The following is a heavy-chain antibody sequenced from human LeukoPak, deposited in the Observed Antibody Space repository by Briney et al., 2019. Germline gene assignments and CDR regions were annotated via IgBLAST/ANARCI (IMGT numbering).Heavy chain of an antibody. CDR2: INHSGST. D-gene: IGHD3-22*01. Sequence: SETLSLTCAVYGGSFSGYYWSWIRQPPGKGLEWIGEINHSGSTNYNPSLKSRVTISVDTSKNQISLKLSSVTAADTAVYYCARDSNDSSIPCFDYWGQGSLVTVSS. CDR3: ARDSNDSSIPCFDY. J-gene: IGHJ4*02. CDR1: GGSFSGYY. V-gene: IGHV4-34*01.